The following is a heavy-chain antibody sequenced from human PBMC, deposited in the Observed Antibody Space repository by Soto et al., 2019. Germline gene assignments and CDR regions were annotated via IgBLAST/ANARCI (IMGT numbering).Heavy chain of an antibody. J-gene: IGHJ4*02. CDR3: AGPSNAGYSSSWYLFNAARRSVSFDY. CDR2: IYYSGST. V-gene: IGHV4-39*01. Sequence: SETLSLTCTVSGGSISSSSYYWGWIRQPPGKGLEWIGSIYYSGSTYYNPSLKSRVTISVDTSKNQFSLKLSSVTAADTAVYYCAGPSNAGYSSSWYLFNAARRSVSFDYWGQGTLVTVSS. D-gene: IGHD6-13*01. CDR1: GGSISSSSYY.